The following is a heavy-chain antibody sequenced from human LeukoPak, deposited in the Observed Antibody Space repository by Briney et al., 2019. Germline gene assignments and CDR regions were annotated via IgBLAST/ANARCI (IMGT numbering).Heavy chain of an antibody. V-gene: IGHV3-15*01. CDR1: GFTFNNAW. CDR2: IRAKTNGGTT. CDR3: AKSKWERLLFTHSDY. Sequence: GGSLRLSCEASGFTFNNAWMSWVRQAPGKGLQWVGRIRAKTNGGTTDYTAPVKGRFITSRDDSKSTLYLQMSSLGVEDTAVYYCAKSKWERLLFTHSDYWGQGTLVTVSS. J-gene: IGHJ4*02. D-gene: IGHD1-26*01.